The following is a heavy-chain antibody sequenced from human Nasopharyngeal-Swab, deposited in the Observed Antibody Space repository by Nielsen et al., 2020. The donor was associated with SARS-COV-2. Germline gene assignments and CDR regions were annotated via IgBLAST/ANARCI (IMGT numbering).Heavy chain of an antibody. J-gene: IGHJ6*03. D-gene: IGHD6-13*01. Sequence: WIRQPPGKGLEWVSYISSSGSTIYYADSVKGRFTISRDNAKNSLYLQMNSLRAEDTAVYYCARGQQQVVGGYYYYCMDVWGKGTTVTVSS. CDR3: ARGQQQVVGGYYYYCMDV. CDR2: ISSSGSTI. V-gene: IGHV3-48*03.